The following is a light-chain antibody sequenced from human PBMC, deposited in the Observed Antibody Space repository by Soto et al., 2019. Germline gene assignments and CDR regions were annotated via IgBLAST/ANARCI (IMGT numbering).Light chain of an antibody. J-gene: IGKJ5*01. Sequence: EIGLTQSQGTLSLSPGDRATLSCRASQRVSSSYLAWYQQKPCQAPRLLIYGASSRATGIPDRFSGSGSGTDFPLSISRLEPEGFTVYYCHQTEAFGQGTRLEIK. CDR2: GAS. CDR1: QRVSSSY. V-gene: IGKV3-20*01. CDR3: HQTEA.